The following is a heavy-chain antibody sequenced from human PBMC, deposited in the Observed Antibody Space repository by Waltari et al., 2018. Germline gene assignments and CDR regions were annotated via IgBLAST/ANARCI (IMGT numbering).Heavy chain of an antibody. CDR3: TNFMSG. CDR2: IISKANNYAT. J-gene: IGHJ6*02. D-gene: IGHD3-10*01. V-gene: IGHV3-73*02. Sequence: EVHLVESGGGLVQPGGSLKLSCAASGFTFSDFTMYWVRQASGKGLGWVGHIISKANNYATGNAASVKGRFTVSRDDSKNTAYLQMNSLRTEDTAIYYCTNFMSGWGQGTTVTVSS. CDR1: GFTFSDFT.